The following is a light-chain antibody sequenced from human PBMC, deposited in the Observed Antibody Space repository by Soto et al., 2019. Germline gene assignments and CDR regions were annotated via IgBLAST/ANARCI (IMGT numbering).Light chain of an antibody. V-gene: IGKV1-9*01. J-gene: IGKJ5*01. CDR2: AAS. CDR1: QGISSY. Sequence: DIQLTQSPSFLSASVGDRVTITCRASQGISSYLAWYQQKPGKAPKLLIYAASTLQSGVPSRFSGSGSGTEFTLTIGCLPPEDFATYDGQQLNSYSITFGQGTRLEVK. CDR3: QQLNSYSIT.